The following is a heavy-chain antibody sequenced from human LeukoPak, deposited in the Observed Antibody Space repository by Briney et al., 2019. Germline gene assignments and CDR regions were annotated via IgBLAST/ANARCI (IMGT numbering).Heavy chain of an antibody. CDR1: GYTFTSYA. CDR2: INTNTGNP. J-gene: IGHJ4*02. D-gene: IGHD4-17*01. CDR3: AREGLFTVTPIYYFDY. Sequence: GASVKVSCKASGYTFTSYAMNWVRQAPGQGLEWMGWINTNTGNPTYAQGFTGRFVFSLDTSVSTAYLQISSLKAEDTAVYYCAREGLFTVTPIYYFDYWGQGTLVTVSS. V-gene: IGHV7-4-1*02.